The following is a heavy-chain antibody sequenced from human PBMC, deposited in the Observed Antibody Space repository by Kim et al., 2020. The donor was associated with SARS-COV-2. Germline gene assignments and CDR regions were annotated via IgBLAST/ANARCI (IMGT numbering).Heavy chain of an antibody. CDR2: VYTSGSP. J-gene: IGHJ4*02. CDR1: GVSISSYY. CDR3: AGGREQTPYFDY. Sequence: SETLSLTCTVSGVSISSYYWCWIRQPAGKGLEWVGRVYTSGSPTYKPSLMGRVTMSIDTSKNQFSLKLTSVTAADTAVYYCAGGREQTPYFDYWGQGALVTVSS. V-gene: IGHV4-4*07. D-gene: IGHD1-26*01.